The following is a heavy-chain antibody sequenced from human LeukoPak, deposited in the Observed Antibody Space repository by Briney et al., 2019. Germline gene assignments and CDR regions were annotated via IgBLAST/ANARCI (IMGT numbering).Heavy chain of an antibody. CDR1: EFTFSSYT. CDR2: ISSSSSFI. J-gene: IGHJ4*02. D-gene: IGHD5-12*01. Sequence: GGSLRLSCVASEFTFSSYTMNWVRQAPGKGLEWVSAISSSSSFIYYADSVRGRFTISRDNAKNSLYLQMNSLRAEDTAVYYCAREYSGFDYWGQGTLVTVSS. V-gene: IGHV3-21*04. CDR3: AREYSGFDY.